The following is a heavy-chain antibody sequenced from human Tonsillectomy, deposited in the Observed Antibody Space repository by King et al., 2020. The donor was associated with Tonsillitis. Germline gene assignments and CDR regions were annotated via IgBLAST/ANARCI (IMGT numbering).Heavy chain of an antibody. CDR2: MSGAGART. CDR1: GFTFSTYA. J-gene: IGHJ6*02. D-gene: IGHD3-3*01. V-gene: IGHV3-23*04. CDR3: AKCPYDFWSGGLYYAMDV. Sequence: VQLVESGGGLVQPGGFLRLSCAASGFTFSTYAMTWVRQAPGKGREWVSVMSGAGARTYHADSVKVRFTISRDTSKNTLYLQMNSRRAEDTAVYYCAKCPYDFWSGGLYYAMDVWGQGTTVTVSS.